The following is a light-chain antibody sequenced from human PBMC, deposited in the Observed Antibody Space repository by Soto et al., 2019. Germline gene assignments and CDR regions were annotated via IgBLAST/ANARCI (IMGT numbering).Light chain of an antibody. Sequence: QSALTQPPSVSGAPGQRVTISCTGSDSNIASTYDVHWYLQLPGAAPKLLIYGHKNRPPGVPDRFSGSKSGTSASLTITVLQAEDEADYYCQSYDSSLRGSYVFGTGTKVTVL. V-gene: IGLV1-40*01. J-gene: IGLJ1*01. CDR3: QSYDSSLRGSYV. CDR2: GHK. CDR1: DSNIASTYD.